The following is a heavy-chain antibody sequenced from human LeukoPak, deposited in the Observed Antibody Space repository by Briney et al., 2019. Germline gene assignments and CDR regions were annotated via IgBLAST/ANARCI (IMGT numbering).Heavy chain of an antibody. CDR2: ISGGGSGT. J-gene: IGHJ3*02. D-gene: IGHD3-22*01. CDR3: AKAVGGSGYFSRDAFDI. Sequence: QPGGSLRLSYAPSGFTFSSYPMSWVRQAPGKALEWVPVISGGGSGTYYADSVRGRFTISRDNSKNTVYLQMNSLRAEDTAIYYCAKAVGGSGYFSRDAFDIWGQGTMVTVSS. V-gene: IGHV3-23*01. CDR1: GFTFSSYP.